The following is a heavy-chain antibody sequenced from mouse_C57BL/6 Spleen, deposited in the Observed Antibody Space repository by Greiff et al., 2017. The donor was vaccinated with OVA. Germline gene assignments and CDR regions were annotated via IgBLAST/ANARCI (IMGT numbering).Heavy chain of an antibody. CDR2: INPSIGYT. Sequence: QVQLQQSGAELAKPGASVKLSCKASGYTFTSYWMHWVKQRPGQGLECIGYINPSIGYTKYNQKLKYKATLTADKSSSTAYMQLSSLTYEDSAVYYCARKGSNSDAMDYWGQGTSVTVSS. V-gene: IGHV1-7*01. CDR1: GYTFTSYW. CDR3: ARKGSNSDAMDY. D-gene: IGHD2-5*01. J-gene: IGHJ4*01.